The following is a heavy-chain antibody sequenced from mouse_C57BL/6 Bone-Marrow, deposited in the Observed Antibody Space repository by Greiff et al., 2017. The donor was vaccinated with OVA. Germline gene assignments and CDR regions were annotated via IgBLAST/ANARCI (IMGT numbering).Heavy chain of an antibody. CDR2: IDPSDSST. V-gene: IGHV1-50*01. J-gene: IGHJ2*01. CDR3: ARLVTTRPHFDY. CDR1: GYTFTSYW. Sequence: VQLQQPGAELVKPGASVKLSCKASGYTFTSYWMQWVKQRPGQGLEWIGEIDPSDSSTNYNQKFKGKATLTVDTSSSTAYMQLSSLTSEDSAVYYGARLVTTRPHFDYWGQGTTLTVSS. D-gene: IGHD2-2*01.